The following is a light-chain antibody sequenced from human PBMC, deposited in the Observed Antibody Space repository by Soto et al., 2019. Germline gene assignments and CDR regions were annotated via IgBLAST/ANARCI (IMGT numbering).Light chain of an antibody. J-gene: IGKJ2*01. CDR1: QAVTGNY. Sequence: VLTQSPDTLSLSPGETATLSCRASQAVTGNYLAWYQQKPGQATRLLIYGTSNRSTGIPDRFSGSGSGTDFTLTISRLEPEDFAAYYCQQCGPSLRYTFGQGTKLEIK. V-gene: IGKV3-20*01. CDR3: QQCGPSLRYT. CDR2: GTS.